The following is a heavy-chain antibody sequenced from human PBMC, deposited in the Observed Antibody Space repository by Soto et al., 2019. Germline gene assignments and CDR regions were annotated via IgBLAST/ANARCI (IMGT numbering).Heavy chain of an antibody. D-gene: IGHD3-3*01. V-gene: IGHV4-34*01. CDR1: GGSFSGYY. J-gene: IGHJ4*02. CDR3: ARGYYDFWSGYSTKLYYFDY. CDR2: INHSGST. Sequence: SETLSLTCAVYGGSFSGYYWIWIRQPPGKGLEWIGEINHSGSTNYNPSLKSRVTISVDTSKNQFSLKLSSVTAADTAVYYCARGYYDFWSGYSTKLYYFDYWGQGTLVTVSS.